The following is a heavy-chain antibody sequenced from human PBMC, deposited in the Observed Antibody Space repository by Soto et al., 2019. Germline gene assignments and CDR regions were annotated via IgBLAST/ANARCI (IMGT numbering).Heavy chain of an antibody. V-gene: IGHV4-30-2*01. CDR2: IYHSGST. J-gene: IGHJ4*02. CDR1: GGSISSGGYS. Sequence: SETLSLTCAVSGGSISSGGYSWSWIRQPPGKGLEWIGYIYHSGSTYYNPSLKSRVTISVDRSKNQFSLKLSSVTAADTAVYYCARSFIAAAVTFDYWGQGTLVTVSS. D-gene: IGHD6-13*01. CDR3: ARSFIAAAVTFDY.